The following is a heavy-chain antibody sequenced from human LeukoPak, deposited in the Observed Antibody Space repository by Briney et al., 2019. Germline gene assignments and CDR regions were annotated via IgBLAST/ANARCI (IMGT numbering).Heavy chain of an antibody. Sequence: PSETLSLTCAVYGGSFSGYYWSWIRQPPGKGLEWIGEINHSGSTNYNPSLKSRVTISVDTSKNQFSLKLSSVTAADTAVYYCARATHLYDSSDYSYFDYWGQGTLVTVSS. CDR2: INHSGST. D-gene: IGHD3-22*01. J-gene: IGHJ4*02. V-gene: IGHV4-34*01. CDR1: GGSFSGYY. CDR3: ARATHLYDSSDYSYFDY.